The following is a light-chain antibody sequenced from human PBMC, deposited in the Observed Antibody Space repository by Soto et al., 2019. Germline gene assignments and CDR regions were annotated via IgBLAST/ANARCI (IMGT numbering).Light chain of an antibody. CDR2: GAS. J-gene: IGKJ5*01. Sequence: IVLTQFPVTLSLYPRPRATHSCRASQSVSSSYLAWYQQKPGQAPRLLIYGASSRATGIPDRFSGSGSGTDFTLTISRLEPEDFAVYYCQQYGSPTCGQGTRLEI. V-gene: IGKV3-20*01. CDR3: QQYGSPT. CDR1: QSVSSSY.